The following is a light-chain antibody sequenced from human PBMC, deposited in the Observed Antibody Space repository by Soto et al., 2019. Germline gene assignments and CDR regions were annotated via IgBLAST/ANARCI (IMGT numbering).Light chain of an antibody. CDR3: QQYNNWPAWT. CDR2: GAS. J-gene: IGKJ1*01. CDR1: QSVSSN. V-gene: IGKV3-15*01. Sequence: DIVMTQSPSTLSVSPGERATLSCTASQSVSSNLAWYQQKPCQAPRLLIYGASTRATGIPARFSGSGSGTEFTLTISSLQSEDFAVYYCQQYNNWPAWTFGQGTKVEIK.